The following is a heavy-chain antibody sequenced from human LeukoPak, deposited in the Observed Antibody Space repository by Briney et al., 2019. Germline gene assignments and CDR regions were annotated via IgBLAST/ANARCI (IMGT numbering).Heavy chain of an antibody. J-gene: IGHJ4*02. CDR3: AGGRRSSGSHFDY. D-gene: IGHD3-22*01. CDR2: IGAAGAT. Sequence: GGSLRLSCAASGFTLSSYDMHWVRQATGKGLEWVSAIGAAGATYYPGSVKGRFTISRENAKNSFFLQMNSLRAGDTAVYYCAGGRRSSGSHFDYWGQGTLVTVSS. V-gene: IGHV3-13*01. CDR1: GFTLSSYD.